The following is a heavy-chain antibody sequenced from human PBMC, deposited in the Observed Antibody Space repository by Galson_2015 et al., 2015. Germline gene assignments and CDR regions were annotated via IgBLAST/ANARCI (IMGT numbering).Heavy chain of an antibody. CDR3: AREHYYGSGIQA. Sequence: SVKVSCKASGYTFTSYAMHWVRQAPGQRLEWMGWINAGNGNTKYLQKFQGRVTITRDTSASTAYMELSSLRSEDTAVYYCAREHYYGSGIQAWGQGTMVTVSS. J-gene: IGHJ3*01. V-gene: IGHV1-3*01. CDR2: INAGNGNT. D-gene: IGHD3-10*01. CDR1: GYTFTSYA.